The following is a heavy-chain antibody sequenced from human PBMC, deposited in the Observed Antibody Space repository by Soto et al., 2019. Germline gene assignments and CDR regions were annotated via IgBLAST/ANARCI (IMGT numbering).Heavy chain of an antibody. CDR2: IYYSGST. D-gene: IGHD6-13*01. Sequence: NPSETLSLTCTVSGGSISSSSYYWGWIRQPPGKGLEWIGSIYYSGSTYHNPSLKSRVTISVDTSKNQFSLKLSSVTAADTAVYYCARPTVPGIAAFSYWGQGTLVTVSS. CDR1: GGSISSSSYY. J-gene: IGHJ4*02. CDR3: ARPTVPGIAAFSY. V-gene: IGHV4-39*01.